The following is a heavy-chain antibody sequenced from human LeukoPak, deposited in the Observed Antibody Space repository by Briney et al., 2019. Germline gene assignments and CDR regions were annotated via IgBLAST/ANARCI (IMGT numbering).Heavy chain of an antibody. J-gene: IGHJ4*02. CDR2: INHSGST. CDR3: ASLGGLPIDY. Sequence: SETLSLTCAVYGGSFSGYYWSWIRQPPGKGLEWIGEINHSGSTNYNPSLKSRVTISVDTSKNQFSLKLSSVTAADTAVYYCASLGGLPIDYWGQGTLVTVSS. D-gene: IGHD3-10*01. V-gene: IGHV4-34*01. CDR1: GGSFSGYY.